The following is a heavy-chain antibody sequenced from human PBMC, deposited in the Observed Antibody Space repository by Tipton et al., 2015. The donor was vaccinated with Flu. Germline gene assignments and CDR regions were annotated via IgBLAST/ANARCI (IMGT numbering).Heavy chain of an antibody. CDR1: GDSFSGYY. Sequence: TLSLTCSVSGDSFSGYYWSWIRQPPGKGLEWIAFNDHSGTTYYNPSLKSRVTISVDTSKNQVSLKLTSVTAADTATYYCARHGSLYSFDLWGQGTLVTVSS. CDR3: ARHGSLYSFDL. V-gene: IGHV4-59*01. CDR2: NDHSGTT. J-gene: IGHJ4*02. D-gene: IGHD1-26*01.